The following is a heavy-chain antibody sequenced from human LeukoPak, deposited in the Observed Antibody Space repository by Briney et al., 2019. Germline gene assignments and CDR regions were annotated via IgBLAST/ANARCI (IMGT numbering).Heavy chain of an antibody. Sequence: GGSPRLPCAASGFTFSYYWMSWVRQAPGKGLEWVANIKQDGSEEYYVDSVKGRFTISRDNAKNSLYLQMNSLRAEDTAVYYCASKGCTGGNCKHYFDYWGQGTLVTVAS. D-gene: IGHD2-8*02. CDR2: IKQDGSEE. J-gene: IGHJ4*02. V-gene: IGHV3-7*03. CDR3: ASKGCTGGNCKHYFDY. CDR1: GFTFSYYW.